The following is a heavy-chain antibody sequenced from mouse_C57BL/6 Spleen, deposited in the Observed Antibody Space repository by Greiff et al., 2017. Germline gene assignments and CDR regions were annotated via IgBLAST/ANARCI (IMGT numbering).Heavy chain of an antibody. CDR3: ARSGSVVAGNYYAMDY. Sequence: QVQLQQSGAELARPGASVKLSCKASGYTFTSYGISWVKQRTGQGLEWIGEIYPRSGNTYYNEKFKGKATLTADKSSSTAYMELRSLTSEDSAVYFCARSGSVVAGNYYAMDYWGQGTSVTVSS. CDR2: IYPRSGNT. V-gene: IGHV1-81*01. J-gene: IGHJ4*01. CDR1: GYTFTSYG. D-gene: IGHD1-1*01.